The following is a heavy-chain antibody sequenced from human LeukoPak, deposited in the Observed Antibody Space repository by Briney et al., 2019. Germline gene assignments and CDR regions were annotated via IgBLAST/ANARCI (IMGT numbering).Heavy chain of an antibody. CDR3: ARPSAYCGGDCYPDSGAIDY. CDR2: IYPGDSDT. V-gene: IGHV5-51*01. CDR1: GYSFTSYW. D-gene: IGHD2-21*02. J-gene: IGHJ4*02. Sequence: GESLKISCKGSGYSFTSYWIGWVRQMPGKGLEWMGIIYPGDSDTRYSPSFQGQVTISADKSISTAYLQWSSLKASDTAMYYCARPSAYCGGDCYPDSGAIDYWGQGTLVTVSS.